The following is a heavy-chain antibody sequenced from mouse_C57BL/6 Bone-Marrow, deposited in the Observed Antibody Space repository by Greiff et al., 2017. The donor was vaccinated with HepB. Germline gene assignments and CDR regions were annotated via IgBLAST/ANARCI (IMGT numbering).Heavy chain of an antibody. Sequence: VQLKESGAELVRPGASVKLSCTASGFNIKDDYMHWVKQRPEQGLEWIGWIDPENGDTEYASKFQGKATITADTSSNTAYLQLSSLTSEDTAVYYCTEGGYYGSSYCWYFDVWGTGTTVTVSS. CDR2: IDPENGDT. CDR1: GFNIKDDY. J-gene: IGHJ1*03. V-gene: IGHV14-4*01. CDR3: TEGGYYGSSYCWYFDV. D-gene: IGHD1-1*01.